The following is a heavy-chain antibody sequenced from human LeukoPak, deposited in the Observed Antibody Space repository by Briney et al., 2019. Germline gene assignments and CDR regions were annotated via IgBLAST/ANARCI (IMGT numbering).Heavy chain of an antibody. CDR1: GFTVSSNY. V-gene: IGHV3-53*01. CDR3: ARGGDYDILTGYSKPFDY. J-gene: IGHJ4*02. D-gene: IGHD3-9*01. Sequence: PGGSLRLSCAASGFTVSSNYMSWVRQAPGKGLEWVSVIYSGIYSGGSTYYADSVKGRFTFSRDNSKNTLYLQMNSLRAEDTAVYYCARGGDYDILTGYSKPFDYWGQGTLVTVSS. CDR2: IYSGIYSGGST.